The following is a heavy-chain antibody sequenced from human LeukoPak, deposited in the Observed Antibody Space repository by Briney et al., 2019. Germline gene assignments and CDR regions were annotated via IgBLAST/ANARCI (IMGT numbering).Heavy chain of an antibody. CDR2: IKHSGST. Sequence: PSETLSLTCAVYGGSFSGYYWSWIRQPPGKGLEWIGEIKHSGSTNYKSSLKSRVTISVDTSKNQFSLKLSSVTAADTAVYYCARDNYDFWSGYYVGFDYWGQGTLVTVSS. J-gene: IGHJ4*02. CDR3: ARDNYDFWSGYYVGFDY. CDR1: GGSFSGYY. D-gene: IGHD3-3*01. V-gene: IGHV4-34*01.